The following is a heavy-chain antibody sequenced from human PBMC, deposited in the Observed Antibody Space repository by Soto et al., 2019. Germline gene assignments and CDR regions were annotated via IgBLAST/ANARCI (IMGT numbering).Heavy chain of an antibody. D-gene: IGHD3-22*01. V-gene: IGHV1-69*01. J-gene: IGHJ5*02. CDR2: IIPFLDTA. CDR3: AGTHFDTSGYFPSGLDL. CDR1: GGTINSYV. Sequence: VQLVQSGAEVKKPGSSVKVSCKPSGGTINSYVLNWVRQAPGQGLEWMGGIIPFLDTAEYAEKFQGRLTITADESTSTAYMDLSSLISEDTAVYYCAGTHFDTSGYFPSGLDLWGQGTLVTVAS.